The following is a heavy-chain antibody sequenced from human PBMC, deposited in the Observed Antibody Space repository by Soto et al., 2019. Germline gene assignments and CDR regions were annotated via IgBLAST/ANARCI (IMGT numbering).Heavy chain of an antibody. D-gene: IGHD6-19*01. CDR3: AKVPRPEYSSGWYGY. Sequence: PGGSLRLSCAASGFTFSSYAMSWVRQAPGKGLEWVSAISGSGGSTYYADSVKGRFTISRDNSKNTLYLQMNSLRAEDTAVYYCAKVPRPEYSSGWYGYWGQGTLVTVSS. CDR2: ISGSGGST. CDR1: GFTFSSYA. V-gene: IGHV3-23*01. J-gene: IGHJ4*02.